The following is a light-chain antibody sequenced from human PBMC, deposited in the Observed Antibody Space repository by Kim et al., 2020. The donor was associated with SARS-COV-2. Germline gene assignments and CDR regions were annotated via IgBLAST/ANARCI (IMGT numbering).Light chain of an antibody. CDR2: GAS. Sequence: EIVLTQSPGTLSLSPGERATLSCRASQSVSSSYLAWYQQKPGQAPRLLIYGASSRATGIPDRFSGSGSGTDFTLTISRLEPEDFAVYYGQQYGSSPLTFGGGNKVEIK. CDR1: QSVSSSY. J-gene: IGKJ4*01. V-gene: IGKV3-20*01. CDR3: QQYGSSPLT.